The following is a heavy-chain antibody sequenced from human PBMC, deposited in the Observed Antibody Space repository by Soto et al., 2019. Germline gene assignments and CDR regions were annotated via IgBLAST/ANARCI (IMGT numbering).Heavy chain of an antibody. J-gene: IGHJ4*02. CDR1: GYSFTSYW. CDR2: IYPGDSDT. V-gene: IGHV5-51*01. D-gene: IGHD6-6*01. Sequence: GESLKISCKGSGYSFTSYWIGWVRHIPGKGLEWMGIIYPGDSDTRYSPSFQGQATISADKSISTAYLQWSSLKASDTVMYYCARPRYSSSSTYFDYWGQGTLVTVSS. CDR3: ARPRYSSSSTYFDY.